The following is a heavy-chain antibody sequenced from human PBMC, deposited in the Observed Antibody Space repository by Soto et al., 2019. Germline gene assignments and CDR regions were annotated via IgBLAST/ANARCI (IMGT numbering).Heavy chain of an antibody. V-gene: IGHV4-30-4*01. CDR3: ARAVFLEWPSDY. D-gene: IGHD3-3*01. CDR1: GGSISSGDYY. Sequence: QVQLQESGPGLVKPSQTLSLTCTVSGGSISSGDYYWRWIRQPPGKGLEWIGYISNSGSSYYNPSLKSRVTISVDTSKNQFSLKLSSVTAADTAVYYCARAVFLEWPSDYWGQGTLVTVSS. J-gene: IGHJ4*02. CDR2: ISNSGSS.